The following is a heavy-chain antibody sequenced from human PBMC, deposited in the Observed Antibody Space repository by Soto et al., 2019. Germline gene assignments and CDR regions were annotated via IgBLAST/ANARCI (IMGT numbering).Heavy chain of an antibody. CDR2: IYYSGST. CDR1: GGSISSGDYY. CDR3: ERSSKIRDIYDY. J-gene: IGHJ4*02. D-gene: IGHD5-12*01. V-gene: IGHV4-30-4*01. Sequence: SETLSLTCTVSGGSISSGDYYWSWIRQPPGKGLEWIGYIYYSGSTYYNPSLKSRVTISVDTSKNQFSLNLSSVTAADTAVYYCERSSKIRDIYDYWTQRTPVTVSS.